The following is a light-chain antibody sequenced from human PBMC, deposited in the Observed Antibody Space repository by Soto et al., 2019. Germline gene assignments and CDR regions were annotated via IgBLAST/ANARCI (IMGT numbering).Light chain of an antibody. CDR2: EVS. V-gene: IGLV2-8*01. Sequence: QSALTQPPSASGSPGQSIAISCTGTSRDVGGYNYVSWYQQQPGKAPKVIIYEVSKRPSAVPDRFSGSKSGNTASLTVFGVQAEDEADYCCSTYGGSSNVFGTGTKLTVL. CDR3: STYGGSSNV. CDR1: SRDVGGYNY. J-gene: IGLJ1*01.